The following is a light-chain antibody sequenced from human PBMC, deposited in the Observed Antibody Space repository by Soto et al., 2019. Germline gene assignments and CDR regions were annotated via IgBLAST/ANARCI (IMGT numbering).Light chain of an antibody. V-gene: IGLV2-11*01. J-gene: IGLJ3*02. CDR3: FSYTANDTWV. Sequence: QSALTQPHSVSGSPGQSVTISCTGTNSDVGRYNSVSWYQQLPGKAPKIIISAVRQRPSGVPDRFSGSKSGNTASLTISGLQADDEADYFCFSYTANDTWVFGGGTQLTVL. CDR2: AVR. CDR1: NSDVGRYNS.